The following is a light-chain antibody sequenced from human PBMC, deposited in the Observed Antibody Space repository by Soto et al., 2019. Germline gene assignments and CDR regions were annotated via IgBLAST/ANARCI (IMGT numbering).Light chain of an antibody. J-gene: IGKJ1*01. CDR1: QRISSY. CDR2: AAS. Sequence: DIQMTQSPSSLSASVGDRVTITCRASQRISSYLNWYQQKPWKAPNLLIYAASRLQSVVPATFSGSGSGTDFTLSISSLQPEDFATYYCQQSYSTPWTFGRGTKVESK. CDR3: QQSYSTPWT. V-gene: IGKV1-39*01.